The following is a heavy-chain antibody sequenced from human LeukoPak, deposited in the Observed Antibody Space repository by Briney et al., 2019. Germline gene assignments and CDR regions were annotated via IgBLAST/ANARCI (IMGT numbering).Heavy chain of an antibody. CDR3: ARGLLRFNYYFDY. J-gene: IGHJ4*02. Sequence: ASVKVSCKASGGTFSSYAISWVRQAPGQGLEWMGRIIPILGIANYAQKFQGRVTITADKSTSTAYMELSSLRSEDTAVYYCARGLLRFNYYFDYWGQGTLVTVSS. V-gene: IGHV1-69*04. CDR1: GGTFSSYA. CDR2: IIPILGIA. D-gene: IGHD1-1*01.